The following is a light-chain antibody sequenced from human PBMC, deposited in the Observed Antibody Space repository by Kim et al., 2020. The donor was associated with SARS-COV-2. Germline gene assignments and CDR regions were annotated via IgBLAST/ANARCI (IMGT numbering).Light chain of an antibody. CDR3: AAWDDSLNGV. Sequence: QAVVTQPPSASGTPGQRVTISCSGSSSNIGTNTVNWYQQVPGTAPKLLIYNNDQRPSGVPDRFSGSKSGTSASLAISGLQSEDEAHYYCAAWDDSLNGVFGGGTQLTVL. CDR2: NND. J-gene: IGLJ3*02. CDR1: SSNIGTNT. V-gene: IGLV1-44*01.